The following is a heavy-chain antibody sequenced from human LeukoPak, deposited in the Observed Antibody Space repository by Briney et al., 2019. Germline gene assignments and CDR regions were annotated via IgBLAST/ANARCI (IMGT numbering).Heavy chain of an antibody. D-gene: IGHD6-6*01. J-gene: IGHJ5*02. CDR3: ARGRSSSSGRYNWFDP. CDR1: GYTLTELS. CDR2: LDPEDGET. V-gene: IGHV1-24*01. Sequence: ASVKVSCKVSGYTLTELSMHWVRQAPGKGLEWMGGLDPEDGETIYAQKFQGRVTMTEDTSTDTAYMELSSLRSEDTAVYYCARGRSSSSGRYNWFDPWGQGTLVTVSS.